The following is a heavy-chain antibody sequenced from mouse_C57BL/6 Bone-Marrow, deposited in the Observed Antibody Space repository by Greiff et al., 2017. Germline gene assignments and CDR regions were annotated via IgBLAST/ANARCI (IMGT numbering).Heavy chain of an antibody. CDR3: ARGTWGVEADY. Sequence: QVQLQQPGAELVKPGASVKLSCTASGYTFTSYWMPWVKQRPGQGLEWIGGIYPGSGSPNYTETFKSKATLTVDTSSSTAYIQLSSLTSEDAAFYYCARGTWGVEADYWGQGTTLTVSA. D-gene: IGHD1-1*01. CDR1: GYTFTSYW. J-gene: IGHJ2*01. CDR2: IYPGSGSP. V-gene: IGHV1-55*01.